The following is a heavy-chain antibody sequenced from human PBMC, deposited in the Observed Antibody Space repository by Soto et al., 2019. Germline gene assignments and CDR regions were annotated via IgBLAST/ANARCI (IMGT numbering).Heavy chain of an antibody. J-gene: IGHJ6*02. D-gene: IGHD3-10*01. Sequence: QVQLQESGPGLVKPSETLSLSCTVSGGSISSYYWSWFRQSPGKRMEWIGYVHHSWGSSYNPSLQSRVPISLDTSTSQFSLKVTSVTATDTAVYYCARQGFGPLHGLVDVWGQGNTVTVSS. CDR1: GGSISSYY. CDR3: ARQGFGPLHGLVDV. CDR2: VHHSWGS. V-gene: IGHV4-59*08.